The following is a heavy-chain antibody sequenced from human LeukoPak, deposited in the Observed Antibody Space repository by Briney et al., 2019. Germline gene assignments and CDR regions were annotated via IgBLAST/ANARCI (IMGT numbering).Heavy chain of an antibody. CDR3: ATTYSSSWYGDAFDI. J-gene: IGHJ3*02. CDR1: GGSIKNNY. D-gene: IGHD6-13*01. Sequence: SETLSLTCTVSGGSIKNNYWSWIRQPPGKGLEWIGEINHSGSTNYNPSLKSRVTISVDTSKNQFSLKLSSVTAADTAVYYCATTYSSSWYGDAFDIWGQGTMVTVSS. V-gene: IGHV4-34*01. CDR2: INHSGST.